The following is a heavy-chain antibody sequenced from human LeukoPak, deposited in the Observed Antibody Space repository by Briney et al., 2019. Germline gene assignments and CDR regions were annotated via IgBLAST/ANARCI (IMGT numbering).Heavy chain of an antibody. J-gene: IGHJ4*02. D-gene: IGHD6-19*01. CDR3: ARRESKQWLVAYFDY. CDR2: INHSGST. Sequence: SETLSLTCAVYGGSFSGYYWSWIRQPPGKGLEWIGEINHSGSTNYNPSLKSRVTISVDTSKNQFSLKLSSVTAADTAVYYCARRESKQWLVAYFDYWGQGTLVTVSS. CDR1: GGSFSGYY. V-gene: IGHV4-34*01.